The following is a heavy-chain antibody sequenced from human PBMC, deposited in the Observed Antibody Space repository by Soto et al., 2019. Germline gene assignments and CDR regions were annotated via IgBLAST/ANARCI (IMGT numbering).Heavy chain of an antibody. CDR3: ARDTISLRAFDP. CDR2: IIPIFGTA. Sequence: SVKVSCKASGGTFSSYAISWVRQAPGQGLEWMGGIIPIFGTANYAQKFQGRVTITADESTSTAYMELSSLRSEDTAVYYCARDTISLRAFDPWGQGTLVTVSS. D-gene: IGHD4-17*01. J-gene: IGHJ5*02. V-gene: IGHV1-69*13. CDR1: GGTFSSYA.